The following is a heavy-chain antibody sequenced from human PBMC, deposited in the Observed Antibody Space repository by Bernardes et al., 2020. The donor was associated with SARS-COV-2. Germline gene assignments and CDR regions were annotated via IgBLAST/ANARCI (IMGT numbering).Heavy chain of an antibody. V-gene: IGHV3-30*01. D-gene: IGHD2-2*01. CDR3: ARARTYQLLFPYYYYYGMDV. CDR2: ISYDGSNK. CDR1: GFTFSSYA. J-gene: IGHJ6*02. Sequence: GGSLRLSCAASGFTFSSYAMHWVRQAPGKGLEWVAVISYDGSNKYYADSVKGRFTISRDNSKNTLYLQMNSLRAEDTAVYYCARARTYQLLFPYYYYYGMDVWGQGTTVTVSS.